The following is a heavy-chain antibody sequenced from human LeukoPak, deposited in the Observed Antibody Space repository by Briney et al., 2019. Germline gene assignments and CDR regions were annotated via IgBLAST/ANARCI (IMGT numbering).Heavy chain of an antibody. J-gene: IGHJ6*02. Sequence: PSETLSLTCTVSDGSISSYYWSWIRQPPGKGLEFIGYIYSSGNSNYNPSLKSRVTISVDTSKNQFSLSLSSVTAADTAVYYCARHCSSTSCSSWYYGMDVWGHGTTVTVSS. CDR2: IYSSGNS. CDR3: ARHCSSTSCSSWYYGMDV. D-gene: IGHD2-2*01. CDR1: DGSISSYY. V-gene: IGHV4-59*08.